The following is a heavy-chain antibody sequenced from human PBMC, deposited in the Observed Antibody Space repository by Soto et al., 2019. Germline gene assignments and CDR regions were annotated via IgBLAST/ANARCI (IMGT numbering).Heavy chain of an antibody. CDR2: ISSSSSYI. J-gene: IGHJ6*02. CDR3: ARDTGSSPHDFWSGYYPYYYYGMDV. Sequence: GGSLRLSCAASGFTFSSYSMNWVRQAPGKGLEWVSSISSSSSYIYYADSVKGRFTISRGNAKNSLYLQMNSLRAEDTAVYYCARDTGSSPHDFWSGYYPYYYYGMDVWGQGTTVTVSS. D-gene: IGHD3-3*01. V-gene: IGHV3-21*01. CDR1: GFTFSSYS.